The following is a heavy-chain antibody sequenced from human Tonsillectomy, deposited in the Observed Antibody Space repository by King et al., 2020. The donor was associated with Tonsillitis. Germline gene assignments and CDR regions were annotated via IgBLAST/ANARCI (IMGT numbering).Heavy chain of an antibody. CDR3: AKDYYDSSGYQTYNAFDI. J-gene: IGHJ3*02. Sequence: QLVQSGAEVKKPGASVKVSCKASGYTFTSYGIIWVRQAPGQGLEWMGWISAYNGNTNYAQKLQGRVTMTTDTSTSTAYMELRSLRSDDTAVYYCAKDYYDSSGYQTYNAFDIWGRGTMVTVSS. V-gene: IGHV1-18*04. D-gene: IGHD3-22*01. CDR2: ISAYNGNT. CDR1: GYTFTSYG.